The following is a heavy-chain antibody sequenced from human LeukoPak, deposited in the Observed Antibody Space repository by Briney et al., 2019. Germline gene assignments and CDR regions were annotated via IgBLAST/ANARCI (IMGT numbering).Heavy chain of an antibody. CDR3: ARETYRSGWFDY. CDR1: GFTFSRYW. V-gene: IGHV3-7*05. Sequence: GGSLRLSCAASGFTFSRYWMSWVRQAPGKGLEWVANIKQDGSEKYYVDSVKGRFNLSRENAKNSLYLQMNSLRAEDTAVYYCARETYRSGWFDYWGQGTLVTVSS. D-gene: IGHD6-19*01. CDR2: IKQDGSEK. J-gene: IGHJ4*02.